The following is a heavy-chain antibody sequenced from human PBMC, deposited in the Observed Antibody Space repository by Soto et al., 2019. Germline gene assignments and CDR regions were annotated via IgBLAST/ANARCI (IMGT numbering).Heavy chain of an antibody. CDR3: ARGRILYYYGMDV. J-gene: IGHJ6*02. D-gene: IGHD2-15*01. V-gene: IGHV4-59*01. CDR1: GGSISSYY. Sequence: SETLSLTCTVSGGSISSYYWSWIRQPPGKGLEWIGYIYYSGSTNYNPSLKSRATISVDTSKNQFSLKLSSVTAADTAVYYCARGRILYYYGMDVWGQVTKVTFSS. CDR2: IYYSGST.